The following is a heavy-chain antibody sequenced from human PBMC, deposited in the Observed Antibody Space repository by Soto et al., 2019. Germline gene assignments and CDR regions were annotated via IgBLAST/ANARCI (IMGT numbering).Heavy chain of an antibody. CDR3: VRTSLVVAAATREDY. J-gene: IGHJ4*02. Sequence: GGSLRLSCAASGFTFSYYNMHWVRQAPGKGLEWVSSITSHESSTIYADSVKGRFTISRDNAKNTLYLQMNSLRAEDTAVYYCVRTSLVVAAATREDYWGQGTLVPV. V-gene: IGHV3-21*01. D-gene: IGHD2-15*01. CDR1: GFTFSYYN. CDR2: ITSHESST.